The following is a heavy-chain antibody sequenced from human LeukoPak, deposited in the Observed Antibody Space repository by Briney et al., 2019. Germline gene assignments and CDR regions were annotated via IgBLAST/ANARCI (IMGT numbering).Heavy chain of an antibody. CDR3: ARDANYYYGDYN. J-gene: IGHJ4*02. CDR2: IIPIFGTA. CDR1: GGTFSSYA. V-gene: IGHV1-69*05. Sequence: WASVKVSCKASGGTFSSYAISWVRQAPGQGLEWMGGIIPIFGTANYAQKFQGRVTMTTDTSTSTAYMELRSLRSDDTAVYYCARDANYYYGDYNWGQGTLVTVSS. D-gene: IGHD4-17*01.